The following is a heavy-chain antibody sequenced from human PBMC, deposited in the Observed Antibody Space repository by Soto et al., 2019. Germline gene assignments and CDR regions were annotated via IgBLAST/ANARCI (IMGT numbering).Heavy chain of an antibody. CDR1: GFTFSTYR. V-gene: IGHV3-74*01. Sequence: GGSLRLSCAASGFTFSTYRVHWVRQAPGKGLEWVSHINSDRSTTNYADSVKGRFTISRDNAKNTLYLRMNSLRDEDTAVYYCARGVGIIESYSDFDIWGQGTMVTVSS. D-gene: IGHD3-3*01. CDR3: ARGVGIIESYSDFDI. CDR2: INSDRSTT. J-gene: IGHJ3*02.